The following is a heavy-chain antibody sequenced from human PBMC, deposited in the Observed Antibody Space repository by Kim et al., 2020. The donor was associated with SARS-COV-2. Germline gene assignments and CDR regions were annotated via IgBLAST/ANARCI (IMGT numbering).Heavy chain of an antibody. CDR2: IYHSGST. Sequence: SETLSLTCAVSGGSISSGGYSWSWIRQPPGKGLEWIGYIYHSGSTYYNPSLKSRVTISVDRSKNQFSLKLSSVTAADTAVYYCARAIYCSSTSCYGGWFDPWGQGTLVTVSS. D-gene: IGHD2-2*01. CDR1: GGSISSGGYS. J-gene: IGHJ5*02. CDR3: ARAIYCSSTSCYGGWFDP. V-gene: IGHV4-30-2*01.